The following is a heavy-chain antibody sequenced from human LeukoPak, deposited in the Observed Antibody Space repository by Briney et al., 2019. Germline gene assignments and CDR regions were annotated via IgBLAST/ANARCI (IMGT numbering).Heavy chain of an antibody. Sequence: SETLSLTCTVSGGSISSGGSYWSWIRQPPGKGLECIGYIYYSASPFYNPSLKSRVTISVDTSKNHFSLNLSSVTAADTAVYYCARGNNPYYFDYWGQGTLVTVSS. J-gene: IGHJ4*02. CDR1: GGSISSGGSY. D-gene: IGHD2/OR15-2a*01. V-gene: IGHV4-30-4*08. CDR2: IYYSASP. CDR3: ARGNNPYYFDY.